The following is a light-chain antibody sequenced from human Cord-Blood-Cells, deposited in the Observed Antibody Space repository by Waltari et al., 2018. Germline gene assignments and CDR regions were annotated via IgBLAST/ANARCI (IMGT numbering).Light chain of an antibody. CDR1: QSVSSN. CDR2: GAS. Sequence: EIVMTQSPATLSVSPGERANLSCRASQSVSSNLAWYQQKPGQAPRLLIYGASTRATGIPARFSGSGSGTEFTLTISSLQSEDFAVYYCQQYNNWPEALTFGGGTKVEIK. CDR3: QQYNNWPEALT. J-gene: IGKJ4*01. V-gene: IGKV3-15*01.